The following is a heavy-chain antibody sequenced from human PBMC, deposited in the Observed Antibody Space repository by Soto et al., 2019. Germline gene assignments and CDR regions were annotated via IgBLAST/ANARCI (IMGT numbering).Heavy chain of an antibody. CDR1: GFPFSSYG. J-gene: IGHJ4*02. CDR3: AKGSAYYGAYVRFDD. V-gene: IGHV3-30*18. CDR2: ISYDGSNK. D-gene: IGHD4-17*01. Sequence: GVSLRLSCAASGFPFSSYGMHWVRQAPGKGLEWVAVISYDGSNKYYADSVKGRFTISRDNSKNTLYLQMNSLRAEDTAVYYCAKGSAYYGAYVRFDDCGQGTKVTV.